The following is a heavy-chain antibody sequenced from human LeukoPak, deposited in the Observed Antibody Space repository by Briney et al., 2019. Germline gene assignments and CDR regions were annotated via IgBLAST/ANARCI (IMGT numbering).Heavy chain of an antibody. D-gene: IGHD4-17*01. J-gene: IGHJ4*02. CDR1: GFTFSSYE. V-gene: IGHV3-48*03. CDR2: ITSSGNTI. Sequence: GGSLRLSCAASGFTFSSYEMNWVRQGPGKGLGWGSYITSSGNTIYYADSVKGRFTISRDNAKNSLYLQMNSLRAEDTAVYYCARLTTMTTTGGPFDYWGQGPLVTVSS. CDR3: ARLTTMTTTGGPFDY.